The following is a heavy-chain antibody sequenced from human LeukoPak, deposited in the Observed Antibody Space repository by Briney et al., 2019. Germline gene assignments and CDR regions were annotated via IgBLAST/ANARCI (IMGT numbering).Heavy chain of an antibody. Sequence: PGESLKISCRDSGYSFTNYWIGWVRQMPGKGLKWMGIIFPGDSDTRYSPSFQGQVTISADKSISTAYLHWSSLKASDTAMYYCARRDSSGWYSFGDYWGQGTLVTVSS. CDR3: ARRDSSGWYSFGDY. CDR2: IFPGDSDT. D-gene: IGHD6-19*01. CDR1: GYSFTNYW. V-gene: IGHV5-51*03. J-gene: IGHJ4*02.